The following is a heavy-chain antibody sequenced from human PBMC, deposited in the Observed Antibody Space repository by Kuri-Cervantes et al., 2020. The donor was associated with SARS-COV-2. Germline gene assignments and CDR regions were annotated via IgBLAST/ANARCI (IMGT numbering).Heavy chain of an antibody. D-gene: IGHD4-11*01. CDR1: GFTFSSYW. CDR2: IKQDGSEK. CDR3: ARVQDYYSNSQFDY. J-gene: IGHJ4*02. V-gene: IGHV3-7*05. Sequence: GGSLRLSCAASGFTFSSYWMSWVRQAPGKGLEWVANIKQDGSEKYYVDSVKGRFTISRDNAKNSLYLQMNSLRAEDTAVYYCARVQDYYSNSQFDYWGQGTLVTVS.